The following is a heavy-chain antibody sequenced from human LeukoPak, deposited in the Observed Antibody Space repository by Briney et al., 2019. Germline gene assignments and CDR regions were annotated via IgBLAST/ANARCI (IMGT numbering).Heavy chain of an antibody. CDR1: GGSFSGYY. Sequence: SETLSLTCAVYGGSFSGYYWSWIRQPPGKGLEWIGEINHSGSTNYNPSLKSRVTISVDTSKNQCSLKLSSVTAADTAVYYCARGRTPGIAAAWRRYYYYMDVWGKGTTVTVSS. CDR3: ARGRTPGIAAAWRRYYYYMDV. CDR2: INHSGST. J-gene: IGHJ6*03. V-gene: IGHV4-34*01. D-gene: IGHD6-13*01.